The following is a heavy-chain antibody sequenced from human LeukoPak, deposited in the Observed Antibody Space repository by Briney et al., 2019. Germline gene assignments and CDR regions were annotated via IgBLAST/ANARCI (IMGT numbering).Heavy chain of an antibody. V-gene: IGHV1-24*01. J-gene: IGHJ4*02. CDR1: GYTLTELS. Sequence: ASVKVSCKVSGYTLTELSMHWVRQAPGKGLEWMGGFDPEDGETIYAQKFQGRVTMTEDTSTDTAYMELSSLRSEDTAVYYCATGGIAAAQPDFDYWGQGTLVTVSS. CDR3: ATGGIAAAQPDFDY. D-gene: IGHD6-13*01. CDR2: FDPEDGET.